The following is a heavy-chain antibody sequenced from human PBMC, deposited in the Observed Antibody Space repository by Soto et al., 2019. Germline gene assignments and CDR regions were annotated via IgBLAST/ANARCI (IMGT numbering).Heavy chain of an antibody. CDR1: GYTFTSYD. D-gene: IGHD6-6*01. Sequence: ASVKVSCKASGYTFTSYDINWVRQATGQGLEWMGWMNPNSGNTGYAQKFQGRVTMTRNTSISTAYMELSSLRSEDTAVYYCARGPNSSSSFDYWGQGTLVTVSS. CDR2: MNPNSGNT. V-gene: IGHV1-8*01. CDR3: ARGPNSSSSFDY. J-gene: IGHJ4*02.